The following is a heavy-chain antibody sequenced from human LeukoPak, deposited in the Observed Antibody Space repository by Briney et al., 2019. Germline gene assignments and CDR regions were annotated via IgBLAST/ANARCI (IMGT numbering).Heavy chain of an antibody. J-gene: IGHJ3*02. V-gene: IGHV4-4*07. Sequence: SETLSLTCTVSGGSISSYYWSWIRQPAGKGLEWIGRIYTSGSTNYNPSLKSRVTISVDTSKNQSSLKLSSVTAADTAVYYCARPGRGSSWAFDIWGQGTMVTVSS. CDR2: IYTSGST. CDR3: ARPGRGSSWAFDI. D-gene: IGHD6-6*01. CDR1: GGSISSYY.